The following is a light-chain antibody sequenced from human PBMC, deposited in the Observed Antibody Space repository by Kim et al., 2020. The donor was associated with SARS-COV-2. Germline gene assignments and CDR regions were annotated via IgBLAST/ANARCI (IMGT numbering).Light chain of an antibody. CDR2: GAS. CDR1: QSVTKKY. J-gene: IGKJ2*01. CDR3: QQYGTSPPSYT. V-gene: IGKV3-20*01. Sequence: EIVLTQSPGTLSLSPGERATLSCRASQSVTKKYLAWYQQKTGQPPRLLIYGASNRATGVPDRISGSGSGTDFTLTIAGLEPEDFAVYYCQQYGTSPPSYTFGQGTKLEI.